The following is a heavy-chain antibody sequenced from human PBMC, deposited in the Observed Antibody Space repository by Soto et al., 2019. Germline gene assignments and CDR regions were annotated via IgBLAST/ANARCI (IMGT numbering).Heavy chain of an antibody. CDR2: ISGSGGST. CDR1: AFTFSSYA. V-gene: IGHV3-23*01. J-gene: IGHJ4*02. Sequence: GGSLRLSCAASAFTFSSYAMSWVRQAPGKGLEWVSAISGSGGSTYYADSVKGRFTISRDNSKNTLYLQMNSLRAEDTAVYYCAKDISLTPSGPFDYWGQGTLVTVSS. CDR3: AKDISLTPSGPFDY. D-gene: IGHD5-12*01.